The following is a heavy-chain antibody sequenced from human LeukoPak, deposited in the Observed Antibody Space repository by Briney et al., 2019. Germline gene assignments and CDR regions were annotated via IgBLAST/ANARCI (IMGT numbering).Heavy chain of an antibody. V-gene: IGHV3-23*01. J-gene: IGHJ4*02. CDR2: ISNDGTT. D-gene: IGHD2/OR15-2a*01. Sequence: GGALRLSCAASGFSFNDCTMNWVRQAPGKGLEWVAVISNDGTTYYIDSVKGRFTISRDNSKNTLYLQMNGLRAEDTAVYFCAKRVINNPFDNWGQGTLVTVSS. CDR1: GFSFNDCT. CDR3: AKRVINNPFDN.